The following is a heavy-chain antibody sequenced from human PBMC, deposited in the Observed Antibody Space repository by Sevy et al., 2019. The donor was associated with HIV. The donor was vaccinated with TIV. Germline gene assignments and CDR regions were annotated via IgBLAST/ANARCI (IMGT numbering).Heavy chain of an antibody. CDR3: ASMGVSVAGPS. J-gene: IGHJ4*02. CDR1: GFTFSSYS. D-gene: IGHD6-19*01. V-gene: IGHV3-21*01. CDR2: ISSSSSYI. Sequence: GGSLRLSCAASGFTFSSYSMNWVRQAPGKGLEWVSSISSSSSYIYYADSVKGRFTISSDNAKNSLYLQMNSLRAEDTAVYYCASMGVSVAGPSWGQGTLVTVSS.